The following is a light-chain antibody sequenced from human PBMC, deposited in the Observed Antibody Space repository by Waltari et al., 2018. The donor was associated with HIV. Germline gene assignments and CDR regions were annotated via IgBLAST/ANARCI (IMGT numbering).Light chain of an antibody. CDR3: CSCPRSGIRYV. CDR1: SSNVGSDYL. CDR2: EVT. Sequence: QSALTQPASVSGSPGPSITIPCTGTSSNVGSDYLVSWYQQHPGEAPKLIIYEVTKRPSGVSNRFSGSKSGNTASLTISGLQAEDEADYYCCSCPRSGIRYVFGTGTKVTVL. V-gene: IGLV2-23*02. J-gene: IGLJ1*01.